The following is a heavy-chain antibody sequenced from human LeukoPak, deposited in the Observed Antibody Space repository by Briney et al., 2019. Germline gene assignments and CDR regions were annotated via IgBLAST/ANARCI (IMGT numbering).Heavy chain of an antibody. CDR1: GFTFSSYS. Sequence: GGSLRLSCAASGFTFSSYSMNWGRQAPGKGLEWVSSISSSSSYIYYADSVKGRFTISRDNAKNTLSLQMNSLRAEDTAVYYCAKSDDSGWGYFDYWGQGTLVTVSS. CDR3: AKSDDSGWGYFDY. CDR2: ISSSSSYI. D-gene: IGHD6-19*01. J-gene: IGHJ4*02. V-gene: IGHV3-21*04.